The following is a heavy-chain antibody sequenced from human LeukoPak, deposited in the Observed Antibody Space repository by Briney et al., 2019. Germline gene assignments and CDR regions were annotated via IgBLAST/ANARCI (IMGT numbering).Heavy chain of an antibody. J-gene: IGHJ5*02. CDR1: GFTFSGFW. CDR3: ARAGLPLWFGESHNWFDP. CDR2: INSDGSST. Sequence: PGGSLRLSCSASGFTFSGFWMTWVRQAPGKGLVWVSRINSDGSSTSYADSVKGRFTISRDNAKNTLYLQMNSLRAEDTAVYYCARAGLPLWFGESHNWFDPWGQGTLVTVSS. V-gene: IGHV3-74*01. D-gene: IGHD3-10*01.